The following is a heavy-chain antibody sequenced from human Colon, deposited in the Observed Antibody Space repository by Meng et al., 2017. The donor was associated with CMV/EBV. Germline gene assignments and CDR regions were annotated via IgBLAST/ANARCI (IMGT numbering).Heavy chain of an antibody. V-gene: IGHV3-23*01. CDR1: FSSYA. CDR3: AKDLPSGDSYDFWSGYPLDY. J-gene: IGHJ4*02. Sequence: FSSYARSWVRQAPGKGLEWVSAISGSGGSTYCADSVKGRFTISRDNSKNTLYLQMNSLRAEDTAVYYCAKDLPSGDSYDFWSGYPLDYWGQGTLVTVSS. D-gene: IGHD3-3*01. CDR2: ISGSGGST.